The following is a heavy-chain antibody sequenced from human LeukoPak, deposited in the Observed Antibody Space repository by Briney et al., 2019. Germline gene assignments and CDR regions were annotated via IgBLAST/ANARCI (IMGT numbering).Heavy chain of an antibody. V-gene: IGHV4-38-2*02. J-gene: IGHJ4*02. CDR1: GYSISSGYY. CDR2: IYYSGST. D-gene: IGHD3-10*01. Sequence: SETLSLTCTVSGYSISSGYYWGWIRQPPGKGLEWIGSIYYSGSTYYNPSLKSRVTISVDTSKNQFSLKLSSVTAADTAVYFCARQPQYDGSGSYPPDYFDYWGQGTLVTVSS. CDR3: ARQPQYDGSGSYPPDYFDY.